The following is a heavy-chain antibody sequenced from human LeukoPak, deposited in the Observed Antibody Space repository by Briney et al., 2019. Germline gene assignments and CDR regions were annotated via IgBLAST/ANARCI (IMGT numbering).Heavy chain of an antibody. D-gene: IGHD3-10*02. CDR3: ATDVRGSFDH. CDR1: GFTFGSYW. CDR2: MRQDGNEK. J-gene: IGHJ4*02. Sequence: PGRSLRLSCVASGFTFGSYWMTWVRQAPGKGLEWVANMRQDGNEKYYVDSVKGRFTISRDNAKNSLYLQLNSLRAEDTAVYYCATDVRGSFDHWGQGTLVTVSS. V-gene: IGHV3-7*01.